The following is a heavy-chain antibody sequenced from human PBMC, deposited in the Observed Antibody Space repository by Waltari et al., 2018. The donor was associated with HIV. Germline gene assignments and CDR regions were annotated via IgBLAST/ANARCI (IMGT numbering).Heavy chain of an antibody. Sequence: EAQLVESGGGLVQPGGSLRLSCAASGCTLRRYWMNWVRQAPGRGMELVARINNDGTKTKYADSVKGRFTISRDNAKNTLYLQMNSLRAEDTAVYFCVRDYDSSGYYSANWFDPWGQGTVVTVSS. V-gene: IGHV3-74*03. D-gene: IGHD3-22*01. J-gene: IGHJ5*02. CDR3: VRDYDSSGYYSANWFDP. CDR1: GCTLRRYW. CDR2: INNDGTKT.